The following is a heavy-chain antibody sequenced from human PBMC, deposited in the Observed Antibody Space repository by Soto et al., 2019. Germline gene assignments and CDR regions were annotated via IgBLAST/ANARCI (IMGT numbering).Heavy chain of an antibody. CDR2: ISYDGSNK. CDR1: GYTFTSYA. J-gene: IGHJ4*02. Sequence: SCKASGYTFTSYAIHWVRQAPGKGLEWVAVISYDGSNKYYADSVKGRFTISRDNSKNTLYLQMNSLRAEDTAVYYCARDKEYYYGSGKFDYWGQGTLVTV. V-gene: IGHV3-30-3*01. CDR3: ARDKEYYYGSGKFDY. D-gene: IGHD3-10*01.